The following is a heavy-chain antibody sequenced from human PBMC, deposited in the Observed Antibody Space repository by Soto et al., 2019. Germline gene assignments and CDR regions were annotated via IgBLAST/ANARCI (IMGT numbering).Heavy chain of an antibody. Sequence: QVQLVESGGGVVQPGRSLRLSCAASGFTFSNYAMHWVRQAPGKELEWVALTSYDGNNEYYTDSVKGRFTISRDNSKNTLFLQMNSPRPEDTAVYYCAKDKGVFNWATSYFDYWGQGALVTVSS. D-gene: IGHD1-1*01. CDR1: GFTFSNYA. CDR2: TSYDGNNE. J-gene: IGHJ4*02. CDR3: AKDKGVFNWATSYFDY. V-gene: IGHV3-30*18.